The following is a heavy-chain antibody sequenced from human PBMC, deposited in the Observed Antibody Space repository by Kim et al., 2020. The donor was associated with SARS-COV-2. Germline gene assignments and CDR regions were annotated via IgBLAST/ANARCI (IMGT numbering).Heavy chain of an antibody. D-gene: IGHD6-13*01. CDR2: ISWDGGST. V-gene: IGHV3-43*01. CDR3: AKGSSWSYYYYGMDV. CDR1: GFTFDDYT. J-gene: IGHJ6*02. Sequence: GGSLRLSCAASGFTFDDYTMHWVRQAPGKGLEWVSLISWDGGSTYYADSVKGRFTISRDNSKNSLYLQMNSLRTEDTALYYCAKGSSWSYYYYGMDVWGQGTTVTVSS.